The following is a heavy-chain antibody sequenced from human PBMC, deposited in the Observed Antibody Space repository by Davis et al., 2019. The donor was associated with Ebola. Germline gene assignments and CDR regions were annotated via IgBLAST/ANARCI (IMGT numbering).Heavy chain of an antibody. Sequence: GGSLRLSCAASGFTFSSYGMHWVRQAPGKGLECVAVISYDGNQKYYADSVKGRFTISRENSNNSIFLQLNSLRAEDPAVYYCAKQLGSGFMYDGMDVWGQGTTVTVSS. D-gene: IGHD3-3*01. J-gene: IGHJ6*02. CDR2: ISYDGNQK. CDR3: AKQLGSGFMYDGMDV. V-gene: IGHV3-30*18. CDR1: GFTFSSYG.